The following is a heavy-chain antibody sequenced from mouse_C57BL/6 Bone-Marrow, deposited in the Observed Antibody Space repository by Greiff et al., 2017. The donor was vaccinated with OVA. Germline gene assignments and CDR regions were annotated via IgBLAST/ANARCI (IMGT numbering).Heavy chain of an antibody. Sequence: QVQLKQSGPGLVKPSQSLFLTCSITGFPITSGYYWIWIRQSPGKPLEWMGYITHSGETFYNPSLQSPISITRETSKNQFFLQLNSVTTEDTAMYYCAGDTASSGPWFAYWGQGTLVTVSA. V-gene: IGHV12-3*01. CDR2: ITHSGET. CDR1: GFPITSGYY. CDR3: AGDTASSGPWFAY. D-gene: IGHD3-2*02. J-gene: IGHJ3*01.